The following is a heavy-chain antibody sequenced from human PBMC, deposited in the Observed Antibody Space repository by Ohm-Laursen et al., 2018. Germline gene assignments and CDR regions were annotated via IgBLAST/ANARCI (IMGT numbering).Heavy chain of an antibody. Sequence: SETLSPTCTVSGGSISSGGYYWSWIRQHPGKGLEWIGYIYYSGSTYYNPSLKSRVTISVDTSKNQFSLKLSSVTAADTAVYHCAGAPNLYYFDYWGQGTLVTVSS. CDR1: GGSISSGGYY. CDR2: IYYSGST. J-gene: IGHJ4*02. V-gene: IGHV4-31*03. D-gene: IGHD2-8*01. CDR3: AGAPNLYYFDY.